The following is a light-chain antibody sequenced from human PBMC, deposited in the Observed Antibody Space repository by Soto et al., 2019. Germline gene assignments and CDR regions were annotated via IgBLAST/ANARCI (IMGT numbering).Light chain of an antibody. Sequence: DIQMTQSPSSLSASVGDRVTITCRASQGIRNDLGWYQQKPGKAPKRLIYRASSLESGVSSRFNGSGSRTQFTLTISRLQPEDFATSYCLQHNKSPSTFVQRTKAEIK. CDR2: RAS. CDR1: QGIRND. V-gene: IGKV1-17*01. CDR3: LQHNKSPST. J-gene: IGKJ1*01.